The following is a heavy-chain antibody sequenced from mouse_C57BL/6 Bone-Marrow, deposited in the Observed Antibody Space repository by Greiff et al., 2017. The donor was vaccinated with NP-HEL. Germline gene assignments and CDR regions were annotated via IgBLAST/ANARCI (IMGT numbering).Heavy chain of an antibody. D-gene: IGHD1-1*01. CDR3: ARGFYYGSSYVGWYFDV. J-gene: IGHJ1*03. CDR1: GYTFTSYW. CDR2: IDPSDSET. V-gene: IGHV1-52*01. Sequence: QVQLQQPGAELVRPGSSVKLSCKASGYTFTSYWMHWVKQRPIQGLEWIGNIDPSDSETHYNQKFKDKATLTVDKSSSTAYMQLSRLTSEDSAVYYCARGFYYGSSYVGWYFDVWGTGTTVTVSS.